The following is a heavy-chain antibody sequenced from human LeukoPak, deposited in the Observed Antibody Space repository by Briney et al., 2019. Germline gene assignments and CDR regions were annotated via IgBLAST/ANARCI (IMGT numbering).Heavy chain of an antibody. CDR3: ARGAAAGPDY. CDR2: ISHDGGTK. J-gene: IGHJ4*02. CDR1: GFTFSSLG. D-gene: IGHD6-25*01. V-gene: IGHV3-30*03. Sequence: QPGRSLRLSCAASGFTFSSLGTQWVRQAADKGLEWVVVISHDGGTKYYADSVKGRFTISRDNSKDTVYLQMNSLRAEDTAIYYCARGAAAGPDYWGQGTLVTVSS.